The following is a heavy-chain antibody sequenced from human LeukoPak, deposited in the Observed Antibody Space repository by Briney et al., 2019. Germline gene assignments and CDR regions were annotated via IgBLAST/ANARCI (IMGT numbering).Heavy chain of an antibody. J-gene: IGHJ2*01. Sequence: ASLKVSCKASAYTFTGYYMHWVRQAPGQGLEWMGWINPNSGGTNYAQKFQGRVTMIRDTSISAAYMELSRPRSDDTAVYYCARDSPSLYCGGDCSSRYFDLWGRGALVTVSS. D-gene: IGHD2-21*01. V-gene: IGHV1-2*02. CDR1: AYTFTGYY. CDR3: ARDSPSLYCGGDCSSRYFDL. CDR2: INPNSGGT.